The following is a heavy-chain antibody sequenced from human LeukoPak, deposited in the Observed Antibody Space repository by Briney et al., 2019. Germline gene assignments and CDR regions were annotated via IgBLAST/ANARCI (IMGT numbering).Heavy chain of an antibody. Sequence: ASVKVSCKASGYTFSVHHIHWVRQAPGQGLEWMGWINPKNGGTNYAQKFQGRATMTRDTSINTAFMELSRLNSDDTAVYFCARDGYGGNSFDYWGQGTLVTVSS. V-gene: IGHV1-2*02. D-gene: IGHD4-23*01. CDR1: GYTFSVHH. CDR3: ARDGYGGNSFDY. CDR2: INPKNGGT. J-gene: IGHJ4*02.